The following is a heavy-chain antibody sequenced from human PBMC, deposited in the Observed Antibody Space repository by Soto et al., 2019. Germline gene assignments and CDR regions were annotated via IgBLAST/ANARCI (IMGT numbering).Heavy chain of an antibody. CDR2: INPSGGST. J-gene: IGHJ6*02. CDR1: GYTFTSYY. V-gene: IGHV1-46*01. D-gene: IGHD3-22*01. Sequence: GASVKVSCKASGYTFTSYYMHWVRQAPGQGLEWMGIINPSGGSTSYAQKFQGRVTMTRDTSTSTVYMELSSLRSEDTAVYYRARARNYYDSSGYYYPDYYYYYGMDVWGQGTTVTVSS. CDR3: ARARNYYDSSGYYYPDYYYYYGMDV.